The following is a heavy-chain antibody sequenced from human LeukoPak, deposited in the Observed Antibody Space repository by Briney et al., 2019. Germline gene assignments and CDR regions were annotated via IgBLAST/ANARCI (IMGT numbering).Heavy chain of an antibody. D-gene: IGHD3-22*01. CDR1: GGSISSSSYY. V-gene: IGHV4-39*01. Sequence: SETLSLTCTVSGGSISSSSYYWGWIRQPPGKGLEWIGSIYYSGSTYYNPSLKSRVTISVDTSKNQFSLKLSSVTAADTAVYYCARHPTYYYDSSGYSGFDPWGQGTLVTVSS. CDR2: IYYSGST. CDR3: ARHPTYYYDSSGYSGFDP. J-gene: IGHJ5*02.